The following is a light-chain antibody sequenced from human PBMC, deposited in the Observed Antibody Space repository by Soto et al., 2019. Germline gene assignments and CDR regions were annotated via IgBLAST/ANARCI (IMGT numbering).Light chain of an antibody. V-gene: IGKV1-8*01. CDR3: QQYYSYPRT. CDR1: QGISSY. J-gene: IGKJ2*01. Sequence: AIRMTQSPSSLSAATGDRVTITCRASQGISSYLAWYQQKPGKAPKLLIYAASTLQSVVPSRFSGSGSGTDFTLTISCLQPEDFATYYCQQYYSYPRTFGQGTKLEIK. CDR2: AAS.